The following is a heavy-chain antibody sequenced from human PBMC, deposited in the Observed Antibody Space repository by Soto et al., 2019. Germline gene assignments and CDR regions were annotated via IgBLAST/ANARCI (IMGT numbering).Heavy chain of an antibody. Sequence: QVQLVQSGPEVKKPGSSVKVSCKASGGTFSDSVTSWMWQAPGQGLEWMGGIVPIFGKANLAEKFQDRVTITADESTSTAYMKLSSLRSEDTAVYYCARGRDGSNYYFDYWGQGTLVTVSS. V-gene: IGHV1-69*01. J-gene: IGHJ4*02. D-gene: IGHD3-10*01. CDR1: GGTFSDSV. CDR2: IVPIFGKA. CDR3: ARGRDGSNYYFDY.